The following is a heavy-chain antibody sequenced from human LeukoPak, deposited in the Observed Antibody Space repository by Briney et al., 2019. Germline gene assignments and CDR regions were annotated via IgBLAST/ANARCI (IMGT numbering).Heavy chain of an antibody. CDR3: ASATVLRDSSSWYDY. V-gene: IGHV1-46*01. J-gene: IGHJ4*02. CDR2: INPSGGST. CDR1: GYTFTSYY. D-gene: IGHD6-13*01. Sequence: ASVKVSCKASGYTFTSYYMHWVRQAPGQGLEWMGIINPSGGSTSYAQKFQGRVTMTRDMSTSTVYMELSSLRSEDTAVYYCASATVLRDSSSWYDYWGQGTLVTVSS.